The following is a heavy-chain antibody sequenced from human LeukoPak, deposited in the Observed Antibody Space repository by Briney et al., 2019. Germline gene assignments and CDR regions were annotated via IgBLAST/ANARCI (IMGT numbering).Heavy chain of an antibody. CDR1: GGSISSTSYF. Sequence: PSETLSLTCTVSGGSISSTSYFWGWIRQPPGKGLEWIGSIYYSGSTNYNPSLKSRVTISVDTSKNQFSLKLSSVTAADTAVYYCARGDYYDSSGYYWRRRGWFDPWGQGTLVTVSS. CDR2: IYYSGST. J-gene: IGHJ5*02. D-gene: IGHD3-22*01. V-gene: IGHV4-39*07. CDR3: ARGDYYDSSGYYWRRRGWFDP.